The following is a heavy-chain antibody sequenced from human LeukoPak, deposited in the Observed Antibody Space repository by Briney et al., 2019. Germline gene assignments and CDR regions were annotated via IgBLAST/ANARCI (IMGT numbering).Heavy chain of an antibody. CDR2: INPNSGGT. V-gene: IGHV1-2*02. CDR1: GYTFTGYY. J-gene: IGHJ3*02. CDR3: ARAYRRAYDDAFDI. D-gene: IGHD2-21*01. Sequence: ASVKVSCKASGYTFTGYYMHWVRQAPGQGLEWMGWINPNSGGTNYAQKFQGRVTMTRDTSSSTAYMELGRLTSDDTAVYYCARAYRRAYDDAFDIWGQGTMVTVSS.